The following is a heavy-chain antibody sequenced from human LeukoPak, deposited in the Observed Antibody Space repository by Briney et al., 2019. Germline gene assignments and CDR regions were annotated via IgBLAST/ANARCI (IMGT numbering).Heavy chain of an antibody. CDR1: GYSISSGYY. Sequence: SETLSLTCAVSGYSISSGYYWGWIRQPPGKXXEWIGSIYHSGSTYYNPSLKSRVTISVGTSKNQFSLKLSSVTAADTAVYYCASVAAAGNVDYWGQGTLVTVSS. D-gene: IGHD6-13*01. CDR3: ASVAAAGNVDY. J-gene: IGHJ4*02. V-gene: IGHV4-38-2*01. CDR2: IYHSGST.